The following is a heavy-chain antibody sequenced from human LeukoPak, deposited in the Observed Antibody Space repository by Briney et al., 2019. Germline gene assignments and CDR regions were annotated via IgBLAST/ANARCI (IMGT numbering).Heavy chain of an antibody. J-gene: IGHJ6*04. CDR2: ISSSGSYI. CDR3: ARDNYGPGSTTEPGGSYYYYGMDV. CDR1: GFTFSSYE. V-gene: IGHV3-48*03. Sequence: GGSLRLSCAASGFTFSSYEMNWVRQAPGKGLEWVSYISSSGSYIYYADSVKGRFTISRDNAKNSLYLQMNSLRAEDTAVYYCARDNYGPGSTTEPGGSYYYYGMDVWGKGTTVTVSS. D-gene: IGHD3-10*01.